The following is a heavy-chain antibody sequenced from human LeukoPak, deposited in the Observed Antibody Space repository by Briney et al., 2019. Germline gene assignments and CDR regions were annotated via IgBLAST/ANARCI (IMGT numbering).Heavy chain of an antibody. D-gene: IGHD3-22*01. CDR1: GNYW. CDR2: INGDGSWT. CDR3: AKGVYYYDSSGYSYYFDY. Sequence: GGSLRLSCAASGNYWMHWVRQAPGKGLVWVSHINGDGSWTTYADSVKGRFTISKDNAKNTVYLQMNSLRAEDTAVYYCAKGVYYYDSSGYSYYFDYWGQGTLVTVSS. J-gene: IGHJ4*02. V-gene: IGHV3-74*01.